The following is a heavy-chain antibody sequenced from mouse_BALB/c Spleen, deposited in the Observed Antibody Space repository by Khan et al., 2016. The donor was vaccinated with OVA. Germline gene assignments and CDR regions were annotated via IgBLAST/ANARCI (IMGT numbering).Heavy chain of an antibody. V-gene: IGHV2-6-1*01. CDR1: GFSLTNYG. CDR2: IWSDGST. Sequence: QVQLKELGPGLVAPSQSLSITCTISGFSLTNYGVHWVRQPPGQGLEWLVVIWSDGSTTYNSALKSRLTISKDNSKSQVFLKMNSLQTDDTAVYFCARQPYYHYNIMDYGGQGTSGTVSS. D-gene: IGHD2-10*01. CDR3: ARQPYYHYNIMDY. J-gene: IGHJ4*01.